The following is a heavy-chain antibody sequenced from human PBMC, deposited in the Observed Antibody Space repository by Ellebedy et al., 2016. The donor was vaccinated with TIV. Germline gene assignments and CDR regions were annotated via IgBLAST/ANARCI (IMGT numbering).Heavy chain of an antibody. CDR3: ARRCSGGSCNRAFDV. CDR1: GFTFSNNY. D-gene: IGHD2-15*01. V-gene: IGHV3-11*01. CDR2: ISSSGTTT. J-gene: IGHJ3*01. Sequence: GESLKISCTVSGFTFSNNYMSWIRQAPGKGLEWVSHISSSGTTTYYADPVKGRFTVSRVNAKNSLYLQMDSLRVEDTAVYYCARRCSGGSCNRAFDVWGQGTMVTVSS.